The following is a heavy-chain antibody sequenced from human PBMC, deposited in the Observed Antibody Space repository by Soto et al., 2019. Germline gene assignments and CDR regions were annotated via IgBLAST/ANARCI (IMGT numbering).Heavy chain of an antibody. D-gene: IGHD2-15*01. CDR1: GASFTGYY. V-gene: IGHV4-34*01. CDR2: VSHSGTA. J-gene: IGHJ2*01. CDR3: ARYGGTAIWYFDI. Sequence: QVRLQQWGAGLLKPSETLSLTCAVYGASFTGYYWTWLRQSPGKGLEWIGEVSHSGTAKYNPSLKSRVTISPDTSKSQFSLELTSVTAADTAVYYCARYGGTAIWYFDIWGRGPSVSVSS.